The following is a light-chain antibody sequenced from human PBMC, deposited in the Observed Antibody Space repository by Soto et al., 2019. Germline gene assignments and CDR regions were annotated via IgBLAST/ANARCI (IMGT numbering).Light chain of an antibody. CDR3: LNDYINPWT. J-gene: IGKJ1*01. CDR2: AAS. V-gene: IGKV1-6*01. CDR1: QGIRND. Sequence: AIQMTQSPSSLSASVGDRVTITCRASQGIRNDLGWYQQKPGKAPKLLIDAASSLQSGVPSRFSGSGSGTDFTLTLSRLQTEDFATYYCLNDYINPWTFVQGTQVEIK.